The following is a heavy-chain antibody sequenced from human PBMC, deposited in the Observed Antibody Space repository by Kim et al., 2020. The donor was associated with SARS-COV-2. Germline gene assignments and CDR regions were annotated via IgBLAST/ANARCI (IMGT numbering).Heavy chain of an antibody. J-gene: IGHJ3*02. CDR3: AKDIGSARTIFGVVIIGGPGGGAFDI. Sequence: GGSLRLSCAASGFTFDDYAMHWVHQAPGKGLEWVSLISGDGGSTYYADSVKGRFTISRDNSKNSLYLQMNSLRTEDTALYYCAKDIGSARTIFGVVIIGGPGGGAFDIWGQGTMVTVSS. D-gene: IGHD3-3*01. CDR2: ISGDGGST. CDR1: GFTFDDYA. V-gene: IGHV3-43*02.